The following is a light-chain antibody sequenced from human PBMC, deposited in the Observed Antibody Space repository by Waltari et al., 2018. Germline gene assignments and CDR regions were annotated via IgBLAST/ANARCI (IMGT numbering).Light chain of an antibody. Sequence: SYELTQPPSVSVSPGQTARITCSGDALPKQYAYWYQQKPGQAPVLVIYKDSERPSGIPERFSGSSSGTTVTLTIRGVQAEDEADYYCQSADSSGTCVVFGGGTKLTVL. J-gene: IGLJ2*01. CDR3: QSADSSGTCVV. CDR2: KDS. V-gene: IGLV3-25*03. CDR1: ALPKQY.